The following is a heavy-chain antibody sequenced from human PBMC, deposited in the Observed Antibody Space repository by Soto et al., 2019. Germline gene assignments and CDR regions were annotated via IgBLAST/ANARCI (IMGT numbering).Heavy chain of an antibody. CDR2: ISSSSSTI. Sequence: PGGSLRLSCAASGFTFSRYSMNWVRQAPGKGLEWVSYISSSSSTIYYADSVKGRFTISRDNAKNSLYLQMNSLRAEDTAVYYCAREDSSSWLNWFDPWGQGTLVTVSS. D-gene: IGHD6-13*01. J-gene: IGHJ5*02. CDR3: AREDSSSWLNWFDP. V-gene: IGHV3-48*01. CDR1: GFTFSRYS.